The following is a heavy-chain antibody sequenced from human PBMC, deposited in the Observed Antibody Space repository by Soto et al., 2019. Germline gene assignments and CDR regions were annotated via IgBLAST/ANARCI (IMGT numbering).Heavy chain of an antibody. CDR2: IRSKAYGGTT. Sequence: PGGSLRLSCTASGFTFGDYAMSWFRQAPGKGLEWVGFIRSKAYGGTTEYAASVKARFTISRDDSKSIAYLQMNSLKTEDTAVYYCTRVGWFGGTPYYYYGMDVGGQGTTVTVAS. D-gene: IGHD3-10*01. J-gene: IGHJ6*02. V-gene: IGHV3-49*03. CDR1: GFTFGDYA. CDR3: TRVGWFGGTPYYYYGMDV.